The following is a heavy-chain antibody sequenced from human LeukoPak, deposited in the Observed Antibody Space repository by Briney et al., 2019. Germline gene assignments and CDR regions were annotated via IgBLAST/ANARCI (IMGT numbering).Heavy chain of an antibody. J-gene: IGHJ4*02. V-gene: IGHV3-74*01. Sequence: PGGSLRLSCAASGFTFSTYWMYWVRRAPGKGLVWVSRTTSDGSTTTYADSVKGRFTITRDNAKNTLYLQMNSLSAEDTAVYYCARGPRGGTLAFWGQGTLVTVSS. CDR3: ARGPRGGTLAF. CDR1: GFTFSTYW. D-gene: IGHD3-10*01. CDR2: TTSDGSTT.